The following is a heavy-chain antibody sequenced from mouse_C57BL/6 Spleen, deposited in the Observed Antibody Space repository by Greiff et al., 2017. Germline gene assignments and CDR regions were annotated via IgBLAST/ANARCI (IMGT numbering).Heavy chain of an antibody. CDR1: GYTFTDYY. D-gene: IGHD2-4*01. CDR3: ARSDYGHDY. V-gene: IGHV1-76*01. CDR2: IYPGSGNT. Sequence: QVHVKQSGAELVRPGASVKLSCKASGYTFTDYYINWVKQRPGQGLEWIARIYPGSGNTYYNEKFKGKATLTAEKSSSTAYMQLSSLTSEDSAVYFCARSDYGHDYWGQGTTLTVSS. J-gene: IGHJ2*01.